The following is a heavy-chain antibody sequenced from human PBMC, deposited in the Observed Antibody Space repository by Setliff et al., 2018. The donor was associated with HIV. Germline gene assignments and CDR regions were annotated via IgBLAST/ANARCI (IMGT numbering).Heavy chain of an antibody. CDR1: GTSFNDYF. J-gene: IGHJ4*02. D-gene: IGHD3-10*01. Sequence: SETLSLTCAVYGTSFNDYFWTWIRQSPGKGLQWIGEIIHVGSTKYNSPFKSRATISVDTSKNQFSLKLKSVTAADTADYYCARGNDRQFPYSKIRGVRKYYFDSWSQGTGVTVSS. CDR2: IIHVGST. CDR3: ARGNDRQFPYSKIRGVRKYYFDS. V-gene: IGHV4-34*12.